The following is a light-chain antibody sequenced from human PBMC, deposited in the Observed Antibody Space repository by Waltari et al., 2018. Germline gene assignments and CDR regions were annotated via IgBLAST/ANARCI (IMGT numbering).Light chain of an antibody. CDR2: EVI. J-gene: IGLJ3*02. V-gene: IGLV2-23*02. Sequence: QSALTQPASVSGSPGQSITISCTGTSSDVGFYNLVSWYQQHPDEAPKLMVYEVIERPSGVSNLFSGSKSGNPASLTISGLQAEDEADDYCCSYAGRNIWVCGGGTKLTVV. CDR1: SSDVGFYNL. CDR3: CSYAGRNIWV.